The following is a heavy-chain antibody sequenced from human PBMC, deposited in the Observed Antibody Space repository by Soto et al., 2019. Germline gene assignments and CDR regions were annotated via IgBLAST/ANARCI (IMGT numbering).Heavy chain of an antibody. CDR3: AKDSRGGPDHHYYYYGMDV. Sequence: EVQLLESGGGLVQPGGSLRLSCAASGFTFSSYAMSWVRQAPGKGLEWVSAISGSGGSTYYADSVKGRFTISRDNSKNTLYLQMNSLRAEDTAVYYRAKDSRGGPDHHYYYYGMDVWGQGTTVTVSS. J-gene: IGHJ6*02. CDR1: GFTFSSYA. CDR2: ISGSGGST. V-gene: IGHV3-23*01.